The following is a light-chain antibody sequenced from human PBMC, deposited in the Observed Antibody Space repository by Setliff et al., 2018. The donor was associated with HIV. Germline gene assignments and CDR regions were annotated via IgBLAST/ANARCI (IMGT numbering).Light chain of an antibody. CDR2: DVS. J-gene: IGLJ1*01. V-gene: IGLV2-14*01. CDR1: SGDVGGYNY. CDR3: SSYTSSSTEV. Sequence: QSALTQPASVSGSPGQSITISCTGTSGDVGGYNYVSWYQQHPGKAPRFMIYDVSKRPSGVSNRFSGSKSGNTASLTISGLQAEDEADYYCSSYTSSSTEVFGTGTKGTV.